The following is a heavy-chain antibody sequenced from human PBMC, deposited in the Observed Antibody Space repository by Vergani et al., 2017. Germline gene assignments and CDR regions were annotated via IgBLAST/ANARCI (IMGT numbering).Heavy chain of an antibody. CDR1: GFTFSTYA. CDR2: IRSKNDGGTA. CDR3: ARVGSPGYYYYYMDV. D-gene: IGHD1-26*01. J-gene: IGHJ6*03. V-gene: IGHV3-15*01. Sequence: EVQLLESGGGLVQPGGSLRLSCAASGFTFSTYAMTWVRQAPGKGLEWIGRIRSKNDGGTADYAAPLKGRFTISRDDSKDSAFLLVNNLKTEDTAVYYCARVGSPGYYYYYMDVWGKXP.